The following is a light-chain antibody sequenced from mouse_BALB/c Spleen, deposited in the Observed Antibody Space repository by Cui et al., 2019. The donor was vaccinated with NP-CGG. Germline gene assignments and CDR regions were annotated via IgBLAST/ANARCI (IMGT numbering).Light chain of an antibody. J-gene: IGLJ1*01. V-gene: IGLV1*01. CDR3: ALWYSNHWG. CDR1: TGTVITSNY. CDR2: GTN. Sequence: AVVTQQSALPPSPGETVTLTCRSSTGTVITSNYANWVQEKPDHLFTGLIGGTNNRAPGVPARFSGSLIGDKAALTITGAQTEDEAIYFCALWYSNHWGFGGGTKLTVL.